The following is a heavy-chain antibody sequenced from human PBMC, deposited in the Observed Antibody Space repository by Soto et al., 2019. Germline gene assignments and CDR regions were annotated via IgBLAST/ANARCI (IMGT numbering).Heavy chain of an antibody. V-gene: IGHV3-23*01. Sequence: GGSLRLSCAVSGLTFSSQAMSWVRQAPGKGLEWVSTISSGSVSSTNYAGSVKGRFTISRDNSKSTLYLQMDSLRAEDTAVYYCAKHLAQNFDYWGQGTLVTVSS. J-gene: IGHJ4*02. CDR2: ISSGSVSST. CDR1: GLTFSSQA. CDR3: AKHLAQNFDY.